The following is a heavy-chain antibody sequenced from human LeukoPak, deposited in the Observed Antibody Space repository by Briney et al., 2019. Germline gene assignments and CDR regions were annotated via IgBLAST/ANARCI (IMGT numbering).Heavy chain of an antibody. CDR3: ARSGDSSDWFDP. CDR1: GGTFSSYA. D-gene: IGHD6-19*01. J-gene: IGHJ5*02. CDR2: INPSGGST. V-gene: IGHV1-46*01. Sequence: ASVKVSCKASGGTFSSYAISWVRQAPGQGLEWMGIINPSGGSTSYAQKFQGRVTMTRDTSTSTVYMELSSLRSEDTAVYYCARSGDSSDWFDPWGQGTLVTVSS.